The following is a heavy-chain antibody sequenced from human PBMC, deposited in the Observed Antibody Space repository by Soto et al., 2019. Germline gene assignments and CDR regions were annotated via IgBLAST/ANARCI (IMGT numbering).Heavy chain of an antibody. CDR2: IIPILGIA. V-gene: IGHV1-69*02. CDR3: ASAGSAPPPHYYHYYMDV. Sequence: ASVKVSCKASEGTFSSYSISWARQAPGQGLEWMGRIIPILGIANYAQKFQGRVTITADKSTSKAYMELSSLRSEDTAVYYCASAGSAPPPHYYHYYMDVWGKGTTVTVSS. J-gene: IGHJ6*03. CDR1: EGTFSSYS. D-gene: IGHD2-15*01.